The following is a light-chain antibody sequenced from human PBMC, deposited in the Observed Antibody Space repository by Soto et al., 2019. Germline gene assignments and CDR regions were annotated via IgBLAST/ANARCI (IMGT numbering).Light chain of an antibody. Sequence: DIQMTQSPSSLSAYVGDRVSVKCRSSQGISNYLAWYQQKPGKVPKLLIYAASTLQSGVPSRFSGSGSGTDFTLTISSLQPEDVATYYCQKYNSAPQITFGQGTRLEIK. J-gene: IGKJ5*01. V-gene: IGKV1-27*01. CDR2: AAS. CDR1: QGISNY. CDR3: QKYNSAPQIT.